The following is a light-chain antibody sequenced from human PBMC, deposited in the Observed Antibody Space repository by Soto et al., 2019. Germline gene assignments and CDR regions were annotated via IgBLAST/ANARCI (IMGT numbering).Light chain of an antibody. Sequence: QSVLTQPPSVSGAPGQRVTISCTESSSNIGTGYDVHWYQQLPGTAPKLLIYGNTNRPSWVPDRFSGSKSGTSASLTITGLQAEDEADYYCQSWDSSLSGLVFGGGTQLTVL. CDR3: QSWDSSLSGLV. J-gene: IGLJ7*01. V-gene: IGLV1-40*01. CDR1: SSNIGTGYD. CDR2: GNT.